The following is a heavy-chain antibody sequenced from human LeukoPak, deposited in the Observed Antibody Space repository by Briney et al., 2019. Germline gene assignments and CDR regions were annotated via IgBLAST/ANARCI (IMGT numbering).Heavy chain of an antibody. CDR2: INPNSGGT. V-gene: IGHV1-2*02. CDR3: ARDSCSSTSCLSIDDY. CDR1: GYTFIAYY. Sequence: ASVKVSRKASGYTFIAYYMHWVRQAPAQGLEWMGWINPNSGGTNYAQKFQGRVTMTRDTSISTVYIELSRLRSDDTAVYYCARDSCSSTSCLSIDDYWGQGTLVTVSS. J-gene: IGHJ4*02. D-gene: IGHD2-2*01.